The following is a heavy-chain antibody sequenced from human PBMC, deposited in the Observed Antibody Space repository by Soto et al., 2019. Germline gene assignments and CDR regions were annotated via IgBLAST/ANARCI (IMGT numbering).Heavy chain of an antibody. CDR3: ARRYGGGFDY. J-gene: IGHJ4*02. V-gene: IGHV4-59*08. CDR2: IYYSGST. D-gene: IGHD2-15*01. CDR1: GGSISSYH. Sequence: SETLSLTCTVSGGSISSYHWSWIRQPPGKGLEWIGYIYYSGSTNYNPSLKSRVTISVDTSKNQFSLKLSSVTAADTAVYYCARRYGGGFDYWGQGTLVTVSS.